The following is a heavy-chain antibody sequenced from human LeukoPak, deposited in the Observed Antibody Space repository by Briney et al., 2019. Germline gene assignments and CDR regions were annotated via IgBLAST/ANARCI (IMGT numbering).Heavy chain of an antibody. V-gene: IGHV1-46*01. CDR3: AREIGPIQLHLWGSAFDY. D-gene: IGHD5-24*01. CDR2: INPSGGST. CDR1: GYTFTSYY. Sequence: WASVKVSCKASGYTFTSYYMHWVRPAPGQGLEWMGIINPSGGSTSYAQKFQGRVTMTRDTSTSTVYMELSSLRSEDTAVYYCAREIGPIQLHLWGSAFDYWGQGTLVTVSS. J-gene: IGHJ4*02.